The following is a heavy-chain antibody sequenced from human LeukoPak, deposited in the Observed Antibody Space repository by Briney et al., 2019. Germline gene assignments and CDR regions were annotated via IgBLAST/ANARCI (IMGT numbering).Heavy chain of an antibody. D-gene: IGHD3-10*01. J-gene: IGHJ3*02. Sequence: SETLSLTCTVSGGSISSGGYYWSWIRQHPGKGLEWIGYIYYGGSTYYNPSLKSRVTISVDTSKNQFSLKLSSVTAAGTAVYYCARDATYYYGSGPVGGAFDIWGQGTMVTVSS. CDR3: ARDATYYYGSGPVGGAFDI. CDR1: GGSISSGGYY. CDR2: IYYGGST. V-gene: IGHV4-31*03.